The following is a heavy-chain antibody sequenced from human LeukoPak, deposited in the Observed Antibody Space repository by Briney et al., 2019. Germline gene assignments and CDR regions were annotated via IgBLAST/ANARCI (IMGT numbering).Heavy chain of an antibody. CDR3: ARVSCGGGTCYGETRHFDL. CDR1: GGSISSNNYY. Sequence: PSETLSLTCTVSGGSISSNNYYWGWIRQPPGKGLEWIGNIYYSGTTYYNPSLKSRVTISIDTSKNQFSLKLSSVTAADTAVYYCARVSCGGGTCYGETRHFDLWGRGTLVTVSS. J-gene: IGHJ2*01. CDR2: IYYSGTT. V-gene: IGHV4-39*07. D-gene: IGHD2-15*01.